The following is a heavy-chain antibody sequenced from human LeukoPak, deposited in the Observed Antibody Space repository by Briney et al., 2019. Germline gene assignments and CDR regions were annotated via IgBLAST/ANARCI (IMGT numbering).Heavy chain of an antibody. J-gene: IGHJ3*02. V-gene: IGHV4-59*08. CDR3: ARADSTIFGVVIREAFDI. D-gene: IGHD3-3*01. CDR1: GGSISSYY. Sequence: SETLSLTCTVSGGSISSYYWSWIRQPPGKGLEWIGYIYYSGSTNYNPSLKSRVTISVDTSKNQFSLKLSSVTAADTAVYYCARADSTIFGVVIREAFDIWGQGTMVTVSS. CDR2: IYYSGST.